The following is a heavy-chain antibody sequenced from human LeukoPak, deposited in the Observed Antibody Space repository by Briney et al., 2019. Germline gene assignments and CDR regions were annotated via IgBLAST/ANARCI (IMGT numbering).Heavy chain of an antibody. CDR2: ISAYNGNT. V-gene: IGHV1-18*01. CDR1: GYTFTSYG. D-gene: IGHD3-9*01. CDR3: ARSKQAILTGYYYEDDY. J-gene: IGHJ4*02. Sequence: ASVKVSCKASGYTFTSYGISWVRQAPGQGLEWMGWISAYNGNTNYAQKLQGRVTMTTDTSTSTAYMELRSLRSDDTAVYYCARSKQAILTGYYYEDDYWGQGTLVTVSS.